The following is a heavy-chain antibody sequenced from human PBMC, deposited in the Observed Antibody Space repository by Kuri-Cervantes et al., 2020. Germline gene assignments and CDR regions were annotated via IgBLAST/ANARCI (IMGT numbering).Heavy chain of an antibody. CDR1: GFTFSTYA. CDR2: ISYDGSNQ. J-gene: IGHJ4*02. Sequence: GESLKISCAASGFTFSTYAMHWVRQAPGKGLEWVAVISYDGSNQYYADSVKGRFTISRDNSKNTLYLQMNSLRAEDTAVYYCGSRYWGQGALVTVSS. CDR3: GSRY. V-gene: IGHV3-30-3*01.